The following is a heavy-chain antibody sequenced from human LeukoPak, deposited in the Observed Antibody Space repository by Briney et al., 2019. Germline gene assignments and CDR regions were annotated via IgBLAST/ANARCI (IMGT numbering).Heavy chain of an antibody. CDR2: ISSSSSYI. V-gene: IGHV3-21*04. CDR3: VRGYSFGPYGIDV. CDR1: GFTFSSYS. Sequence: PGGSLRLSCAASGFTFSSYSMNWVRQAPGKGLEWVSSISSSSSYIYYADSVKGRFTISRDNAKNTLYLQMSSLRAEDTAVYFCVRGYSFGPYGIDVWGQGTTVTVSS. J-gene: IGHJ6*02. D-gene: IGHD2-15*01.